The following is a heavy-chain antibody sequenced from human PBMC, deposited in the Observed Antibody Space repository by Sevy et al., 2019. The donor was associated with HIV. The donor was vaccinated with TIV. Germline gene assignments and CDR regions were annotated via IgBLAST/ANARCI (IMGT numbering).Heavy chain of an antibody. Sequence: GGSLRLSCAASGFTFSSYAMSWVRQAPGKGLEWVSAISGSGGSTYYGDSVKGRFTISRDNSKNTLYLQMNSLRAEDTAVYYCAKDEITYYDFWSGSPDPYYYYGMDVWGQGTTVTVSS. CDR1: GFTFSSYA. V-gene: IGHV3-23*01. D-gene: IGHD3-3*01. CDR2: ISGSGGST. J-gene: IGHJ6*02. CDR3: AKDEITYYDFWSGSPDPYYYYGMDV.